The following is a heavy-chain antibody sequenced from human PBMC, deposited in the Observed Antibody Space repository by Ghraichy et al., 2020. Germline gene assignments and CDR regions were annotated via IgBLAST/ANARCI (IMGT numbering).Heavy chain of an antibody. CDR3: AKDQGYYDFWNGWGKTDAFNI. J-gene: IGHJ3*02. D-gene: IGHD3-3*01. Sequence: GGSLRLSCAASGFSFSSYVISWVRQAPGEGLEWVSAISGSDSTYYADSVKGRFTISRDNSKNTLYLQMNSLRAKDTAVYYCAKDQGYYDFWNGWGKTDAFNIWGQGTMVTVSS. CDR2: ISGSDST. CDR1: GFSFSSYV. V-gene: IGHV3-23*01.